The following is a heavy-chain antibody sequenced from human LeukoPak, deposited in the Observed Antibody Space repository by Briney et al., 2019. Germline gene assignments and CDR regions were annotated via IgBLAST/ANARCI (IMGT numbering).Heavy chain of an antibody. CDR3: AKDRAPTTVISAEYFQH. CDR2: IRYDGSNK. V-gene: IGHV3-30*02. Sequence: GGSLRLSCAASGFTFSSYGMHWVRQAPGKGLEWVAFIRYDGSNKYYADSVKGRFTISRDNSKNTLYLQINSLRAEDTAVYYCAKDRAPTTVISAEYFQHWGQGTLVTVSS. CDR1: GFTFSSYG. J-gene: IGHJ1*01. D-gene: IGHD4-11*01.